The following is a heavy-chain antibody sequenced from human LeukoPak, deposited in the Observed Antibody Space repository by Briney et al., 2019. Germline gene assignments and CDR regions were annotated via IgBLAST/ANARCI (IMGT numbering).Heavy chain of an antibody. Sequence: GGSLRLSCAASGFTVSSYYMSWVRQAPGKGLEWVSVTHSGGSTYYADSVKGRFNISRDNSKNTLYLQMNSLRADDTGVYDCATKRGYSYGLDYWGQGTLVTVSS. J-gene: IGHJ4*02. D-gene: IGHD5-18*01. CDR1: GFTVSSYY. V-gene: IGHV3-53*01. CDR3: ATKRGYSYGLDY. CDR2: THSGGST.